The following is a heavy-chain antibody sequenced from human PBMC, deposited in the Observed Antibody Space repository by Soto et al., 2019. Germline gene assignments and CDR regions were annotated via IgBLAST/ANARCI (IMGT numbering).Heavy chain of an antibody. V-gene: IGHV3-48*02. D-gene: IGHD3-9*01. J-gene: IGHJ4*02. CDR3: AREDILGVRSFDY. Sequence: GSLRLSGAASGFTFSSYSVNWVRQAPGKGPEWVSYISSGSKTIYYADSVKGRFTVSRDNAKNSQYLQMNSLRDEDTAVYYCAREDILGVRSFDYWGQGTLVTVSS. CDR2: ISSGSKTI. CDR1: GFTFSSYS.